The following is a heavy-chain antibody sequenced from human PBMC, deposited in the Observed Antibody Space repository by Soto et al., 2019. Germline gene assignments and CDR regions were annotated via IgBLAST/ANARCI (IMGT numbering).Heavy chain of an antibody. D-gene: IGHD1-26*01. J-gene: IGHJ4*02. Sequence: SETLSLTCTVSCGSISNYYWSWIRQPAGKGLEWIGRIYNSGSTKYNPSLKSRVTMSEDTSKNQFSLNLISVTAADKAVYYCARSGGSFTLDYYGMGIRVSVCS. CDR3: ARSGGSFTLDY. CDR2: IYNSGST. CDR1: CGSISNYY. V-gene: IGHV4-4*07.